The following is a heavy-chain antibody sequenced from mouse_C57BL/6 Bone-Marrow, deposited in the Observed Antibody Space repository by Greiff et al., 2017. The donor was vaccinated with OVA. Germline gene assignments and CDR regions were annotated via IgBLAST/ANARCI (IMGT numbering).Heavy chain of an antibody. Sequence: VKLQESGAELVRPGASVKLSCKASGYTFTDYYINWVKQRPGQGLEWIARIYPGSGNTYYNEKFKGKATLTAEKSSSTAYMQRSSLTSEDSAVYFCTRDLITTVVATGDYWGQGTTLTVSS. CDR1: GYTFTDYY. CDR3: TRDLITTVVATGDY. CDR2: IYPGSGNT. V-gene: IGHV1-76*01. D-gene: IGHD1-1*01. J-gene: IGHJ2*01.